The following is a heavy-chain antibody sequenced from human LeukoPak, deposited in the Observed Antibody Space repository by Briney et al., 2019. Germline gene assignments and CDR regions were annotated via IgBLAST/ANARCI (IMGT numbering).Heavy chain of an antibody. V-gene: IGHV4-30-2*01. Sequence: PSQTLSLTCTVSGGSISSGGYYWSWIRQPPGKGLEWIGYIYHSGSTYYNPSLKSRVTISVDRSKNQFSLKLSSVTAADTAVYYCARAGDYTSFDYWGQGTLVTVSS. CDR2: IYHSGST. J-gene: IGHJ4*02. CDR3: ARAGDYTSFDY. D-gene: IGHD4-11*01. CDR1: GGSISSGGYY.